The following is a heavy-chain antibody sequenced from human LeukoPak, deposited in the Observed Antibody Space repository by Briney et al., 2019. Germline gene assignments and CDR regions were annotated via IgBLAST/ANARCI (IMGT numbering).Heavy chain of an antibody. Sequence: GGSLRPSWAASEFTFTNNAMSWVRQAPGKGLEGVSAISGSGARTYYADSVKGRFTVSRDNSKNTVYLQMNSLRAEDRAVYYCAKEQTSSGFFDYWGQGTLVTVSS. J-gene: IGHJ4*02. CDR1: EFTFTNNA. V-gene: IGHV3-23*01. CDR3: AKEQTSSGFFDY. CDR2: ISGSGART. D-gene: IGHD3-10*01.